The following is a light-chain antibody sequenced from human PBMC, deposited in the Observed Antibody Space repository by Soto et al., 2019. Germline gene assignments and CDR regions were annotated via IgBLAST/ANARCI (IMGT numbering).Light chain of an antibody. CDR3: LQSYSNPYT. V-gene: IGKV1-39*01. J-gene: IGKJ2*01. Sequence: DIQMTQSPSSLSASVGDRVTITCRASQSISSYLNWYQQKPGKAPKLLIYAASSLQSGVPSRFSGSGSGTDFTLNISSLQPEDFATYYCLQSYSNPYTFGHGTK. CDR2: AAS. CDR1: QSISSY.